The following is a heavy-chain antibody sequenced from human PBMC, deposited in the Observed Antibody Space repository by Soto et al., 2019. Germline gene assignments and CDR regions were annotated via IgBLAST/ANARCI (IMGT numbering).Heavy chain of an antibody. D-gene: IGHD3-22*01. Sequence: EVQLVESGGGLIQPGGSLRLSCAASGFTVSSNYMSWVRQAPGKGLEWVSVIYSGGSTYYADSVKGRFTISRDNSKNTLYLQMNSQRAADTAVYYCARDRVESGYPEYFQHWGQGTLVTVSS. CDR1: GFTVSSNY. CDR3: ARDRVESGYPEYFQH. CDR2: IYSGGST. J-gene: IGHJ1*01. V-gene: IGHV3-53*01.